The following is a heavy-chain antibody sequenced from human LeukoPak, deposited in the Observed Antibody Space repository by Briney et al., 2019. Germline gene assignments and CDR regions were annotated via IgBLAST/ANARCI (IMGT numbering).Heavy chain of an antibody. J-gene: IGHJ3*02. CDR1: GGSISSYY. V-gene: IGHV4-59*01. CDR2: IYYSGST. CDR3: ASLNSSGYYFAGLHAFDI. Sequence: SETLSLTCTVSGGSISSYYWSWIRQPQGKGLEWIGYIYYSGSTNYNPSLKSRVTISVDTSNNQFSLKLSSVTAADTAVYYCASLNSSGYYFAGLHAFDIWGQGTMVTVSS. D-gene: IGHD3-22*01.